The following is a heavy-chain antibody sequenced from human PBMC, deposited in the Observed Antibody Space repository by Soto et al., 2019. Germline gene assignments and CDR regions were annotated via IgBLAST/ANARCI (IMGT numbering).Heavy chain of an antibody. Sequence: GGSLRLSCAASGFTFSSYAMSWVRQAPGKGLEWVSAISGSGGSTYYADPVKGRFTISRDNSKNTLYLQMNSLRAEDTAVYYCAKAVSSGYYTQTFDDWGQGTLVTVSS. CDR1: GFTFSSYA. CDR3: AKAVSSGYYTQTFDD. V-gene: IGHV3-23*01. CDR2: ISGSGGST. D-gene: IGHD3-22*01. J-gene: IGHJ4*02.